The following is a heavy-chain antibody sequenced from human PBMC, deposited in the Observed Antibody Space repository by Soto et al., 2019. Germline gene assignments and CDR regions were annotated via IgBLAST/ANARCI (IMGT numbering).Heavy chain of an antibody. CDR2: ISSSSSYI. CDR3: AKDQDYGTDTAMDRPFDY. CDR1: GFTFSSYS. D-gene: IGHD5-18*01. J-gene: IGHJ4*02. Sequence: GGSLRLSCAASGFTFSSYSMNWVRQAPGKGLEWVSSISSSSSYIYYADSVKGRFTISRDNAKNPLYLQMNSLRAEDTAVYYCAKDQDYGTDTAMDRPFDYWGQGTLVTVSS. V-gene: IGHV3-21*04.